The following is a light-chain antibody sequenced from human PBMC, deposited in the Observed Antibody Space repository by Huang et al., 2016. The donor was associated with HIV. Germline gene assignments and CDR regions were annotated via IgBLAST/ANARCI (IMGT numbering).Light chain of an antibody. J-gene: IGKJ1*01. CDR2: GAS. V-gene: IGKV3-15*01. CDR1: QSVSSN. Sequence: EIVMTQSPATLSVSPGERATLSCRASQSVSSNLAWDQHKPGQAPRLLIYGASTRATDIPARFSGSGSGTEFTLTISSLQSEDFAVYYCQQYNTWQTFGQGTKVEIK. CDR3: QQYNTWQT.